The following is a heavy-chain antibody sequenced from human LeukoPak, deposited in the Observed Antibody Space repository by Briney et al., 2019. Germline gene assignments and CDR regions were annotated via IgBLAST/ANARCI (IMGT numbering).Heavy chain of an antibody. CDR3: AKESENCGADCKAFNDW. V-gene: IGHV3-21*01. CDR1: GFTFSSYS. J-gene: IGHJ4*02. CDR2: ISSVSSHI. Sequence: GGSLRLSCAASGFTFSSYSMNWVRQAPGRGLEWVALISSVSSHIYYADSVKGRFTISRDNAKNSLYLQMNSLRAEDTAIYYCAKESENCGADCKAFNDWWGQGTQFTVSS. D-gene: IGHD2-21*02.